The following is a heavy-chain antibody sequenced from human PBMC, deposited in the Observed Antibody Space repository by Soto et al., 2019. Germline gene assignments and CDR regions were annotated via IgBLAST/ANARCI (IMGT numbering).Heavy chain of an antibody. CDR3: ARVSGPSFYYYDSSGYYHYFDY. Sequence: SVKVSCKASGGTFSSYAISWVRQAPGQGLEWMGGIIPIFGTANYAQKFQGRVTITADESTSTAYMELSSLRSEDTAVYYCARVSGPSFYYYDSSGYYHYFDYWGQGTLVTVSS. CDR2: IIPIFGTA. CDR1: GGTFSSYA. D-gene: IGHD3-22*01. V-gene: IGHV1-69*13. J-gene: IGHJ4*02.